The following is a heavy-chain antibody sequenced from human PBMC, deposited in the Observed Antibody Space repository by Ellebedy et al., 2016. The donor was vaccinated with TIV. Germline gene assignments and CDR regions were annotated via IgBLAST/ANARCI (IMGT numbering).Heavy chain of an antibody. J-gene: IGHJ4*02. Sequence: ASVKVSXXTSGYTFNIYGITWVRQAPGHGLEWVGWINPYSGDTNYAHEVQGRVTMTTDTSTSTAYMDLRSLRSDDTAIYYCARIAAAGKRAFDFWGQGTLVTVSP. CDR1: GYTFNIYG. CDR3: ARIAAAGKRAFDF. D-gene: IGHD6-25*01. CDR2: INPYSGDT. V-gene: IGHV1-18*01.